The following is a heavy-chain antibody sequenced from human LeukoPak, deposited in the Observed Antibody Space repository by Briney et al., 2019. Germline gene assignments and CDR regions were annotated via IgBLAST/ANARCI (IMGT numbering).Heavy chain of an antibody. J-gene: IGHJ4*02. CDR1: GGSISSYY. D-gene: IGHD2-15*01. CDR3: ARQSVVAATVFDY. Sequence: SETLSLTCTVSGGSISSYYWSWIRQPPGKGLEWIGYIYYSGVTNYNPSLKSRVTISVDTSKNQFSLKLSSVTAADTAVYYCARQSVVAATVFDYWGQGTLVS. V-gene: IGHV4-59*08. CDR2: IYYSGVT.